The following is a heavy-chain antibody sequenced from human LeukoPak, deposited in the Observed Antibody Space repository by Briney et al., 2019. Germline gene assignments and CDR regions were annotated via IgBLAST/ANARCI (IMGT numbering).Heavy chain of an antibody. Sequence: SVKVSCKASGGTFSSYAISWVRQAPGQGLEWMGGIIPIFGTANYAQKFQGRVTITTDESTSTAYMELSSLRSEDTAVYYCARAPYYYDSSGYPYYFDYWGQGTLVTVSS. J-gene: IGHJ4*02. D-gene: IGHD3-22*01. CDR2: IIPIFGTA. CDR3: ARAPYYYDSSGYPYYFDY. V-gene: IGHV1-69*05. CDR1: GGTFSSYA.